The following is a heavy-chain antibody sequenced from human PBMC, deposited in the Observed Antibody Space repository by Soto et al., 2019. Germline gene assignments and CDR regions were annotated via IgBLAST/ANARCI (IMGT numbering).Heavy chain of an antibody. Sequence: GGSLRLSCAASGFTFSSYAMSWVRQAPGKGLEWVSAISGSGGSTYYADSVKGRFTISRDNSKNTLYLQMNSLRAEDTAVYYCAKDRKEWLLVNWFDPWGQGTLVTVSS. CDR2: ISGSGGST. J-gene: IGHJ5*02. CDR3: AKDRKEWLLVNWFDP. D-gene: IGHD3-3*01. CDR1: GFTFSSYA. V-gene: IGHV3-23*01.